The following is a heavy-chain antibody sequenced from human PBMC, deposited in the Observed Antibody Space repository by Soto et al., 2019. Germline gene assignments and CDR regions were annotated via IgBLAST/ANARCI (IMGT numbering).Heavy chain of an antibody. CDR3: ARDVAQTPITIFGVVVYYYYGMDV. D-gene: IGHD3-3*01. Sequence: GGSLRLSCVASGIPFTIYAMTWVRQAPGKGLEWVSAIRADGSDPHYADSVRARFTISRDNSRNTLYLQMNSLRAEDTAVYYCARDVAQTPITIFGVVVYYYYGMDVWGQGTTVTVSS. J-gene: IGHJ6*02. CDR1: GIPFTIYA. CDR2: IRADGSDP. V-gene: IGHV3-23*01.